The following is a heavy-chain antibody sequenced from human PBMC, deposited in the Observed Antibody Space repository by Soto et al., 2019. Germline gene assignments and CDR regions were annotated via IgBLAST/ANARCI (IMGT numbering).Heavy chain of an antibody. V-gene: IGHV3-30*18. J-gene: IGHJ4*02. CDR3: AKESEVVVAATPFDY. CDR2: ISYDGSNK. Sequence: GGSLRLSCAASGFTFSSYGMHWVRQAPGKGLEWVAVISYDGSNKYYADSVKGRFTISRDNSKNTLYLQMNSLRAEDTAVYYCAKESEVVVAATPFDYWGQGTLVTVSS. D-gene: IGHD2-15*01. CDR1: GFTFSSYG.